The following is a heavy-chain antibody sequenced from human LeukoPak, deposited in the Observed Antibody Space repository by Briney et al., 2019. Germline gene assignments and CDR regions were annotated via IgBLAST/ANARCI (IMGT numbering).Heavy chain of an antibody. CDR3: ARERVKYCSSTSCYEGYYYYMDV. J-gene: IGHJ6*03. V-gene: IGHV4-34*01. CDR2: INHSGST. Sequence: SETLSLTCAVYGGSFSGYYWSWIRQPPGKGLEWIGEINHSGSTNYNPSLKSRVTISVDTSKNQFSLKLSSVTAADTAVYYCARERVKYCSSTSCYEGYYYYMDVWGKGTTVTISS. D-gene: IGHD2-2*01. CDR1: GGSFSGYY.